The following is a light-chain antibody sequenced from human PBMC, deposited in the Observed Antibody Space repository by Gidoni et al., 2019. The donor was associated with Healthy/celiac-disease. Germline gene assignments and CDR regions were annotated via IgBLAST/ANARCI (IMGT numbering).Light chain of an antibody. V-gene: IGKV3-20*01. CDR3: QQYGSSSWT. J-gene: IGKJ1*01. Sequence: EIVLTQSPGTLSLSPGERATLSCRASQSVSSSYVAWYQQKPGQAPRLLIYGASSRATGIPDRFSGSGSGTDFTLTIRSLEPEDFAVYYCQQYGSSSWTFGQGTQVDIK. CDR1: QSVSSSY. CDR2: GAS.